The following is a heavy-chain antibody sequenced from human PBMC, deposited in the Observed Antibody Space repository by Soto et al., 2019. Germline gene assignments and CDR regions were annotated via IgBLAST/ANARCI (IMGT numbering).Heavy chain of an antibody. J-gene: IGHJ4*02. CDR2: INQSGFT. CDR3: ARFPFDRSSWTNPRYFDY. Sequence: QVQLQQWGAGLLRPAETLSLTCAVYGGSFSGYYWPWIRQPPGKGLEWIGEINQSGFTSYNPSLESRVTMSVDTSKNQFSLRLSSVTAADTAVYYCARFPFDRSSWTNPRYFDYWGQGTLVTVSS. D-gene: IGHD6-13*01. CDR1: GGSFSGYY. V-gene: IGHV4-34*01.